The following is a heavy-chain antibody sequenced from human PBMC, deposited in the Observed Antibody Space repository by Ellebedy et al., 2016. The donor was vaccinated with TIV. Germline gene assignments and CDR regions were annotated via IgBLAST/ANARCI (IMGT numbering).Heavy chain of an antibody. CDR3: AREAGNYAHFDY. V-gene: IGHV1-46*01. J-gene: IGHJ4*02. Sequence: ASVKVSCXASGYTFTSYYMHWVRQAPGQGLEWMGIINPSGGSTSYAQKFQGRVTITADESTSTAYMELSSLRSEDTAVYYCAREAGNYAHFDYWGQGTLVIVSS. CDR1: GYTFTSYY. D-gene: IGHD1-7*01. CDR2: INPSGGST.